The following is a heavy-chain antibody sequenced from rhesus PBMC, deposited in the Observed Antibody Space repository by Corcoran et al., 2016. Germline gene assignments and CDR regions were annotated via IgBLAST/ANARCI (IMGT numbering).Heavy chain of an antibody. J-gene: IGHJ6*01. D-gene: IGHD4-23*01. CDR3: ARHSDTVTTFGLDS. CDR1: GYSLSSGYY. V-gene: IGHV4-99*01. Sequence: QVQLQESGPGLAKPSEPLSLTCAVSGYSLSSGYYWVWICQSPGQGLEYIGYISGCTGSTYYNPSLKSRVTISKDSSKNQFSLKLTSVTAADTAFYFCARHSDTVTTFGLDSWGQGVVVTVSS. CDR2: ISGCTGST.